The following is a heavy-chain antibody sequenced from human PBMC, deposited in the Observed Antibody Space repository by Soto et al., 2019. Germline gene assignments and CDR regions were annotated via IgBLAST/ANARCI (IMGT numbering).Heavy chain of an antibody. V-gene: IGHV5-51*01. J-gene: IGHJ3*02. CDR3: ARPSPYYYDSSGQDAFDI. CDR1: GYSFTSYL. D-gene: IGHD3-22*01. CDR2: IYPGDSDT. Sequence: GESLKISCKGSGYSFTSYLIGWVRQMPGKGLEWMGIIYPGDSDTRYSPSFQGQVTISADKSISTAYLQWSSLKASGTAMYYCARPSPYYYDSSGQDAFDIWGQGTMVTVSS.